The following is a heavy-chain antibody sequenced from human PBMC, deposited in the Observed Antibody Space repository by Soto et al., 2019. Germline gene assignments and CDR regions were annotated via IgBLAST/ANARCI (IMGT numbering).Heavy chain of an antibody. V-gene: IGHV2-5*05. Sequence: QITLKESGPTLVKPTQTLTLTCTFSGLSLTTRGVAVGWIRQPPGKALECLALIYWDDDKRYGPSLQSRLSITKDTSKNQVVLTMTNVDPVDTATYYCAHIPNYYQYDWFDPWGQGTLVSVSS. CDR2: IYWDDDK. D-gene: IGHD3-16*01. CDR1: GLSLTTRGVA. CDR3: AHIPNYYQYDWFDP. J-gene: IGHJ5*02.